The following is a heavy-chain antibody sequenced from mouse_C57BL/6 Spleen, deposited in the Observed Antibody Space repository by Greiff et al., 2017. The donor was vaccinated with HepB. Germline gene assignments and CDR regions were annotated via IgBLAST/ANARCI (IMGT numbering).Heavy chain of an antibody. CDR1: GFTFSSYT. CDR3: ARLLGDSYPSFAY. D-gene: IGHD2-12*01. CDR2: ISGGGGNT. V-gene: IGHV5-9*01. Sequence: EVKLMESGGGLVKPGGSLKLSCAASGFTFSSYTMSWVRQTPEKRLEWVATISGGGGNTYYPDSVKGRFTISRDNAKNTLYLQMSSLRSEDTALYYCARLLGDSYPSFAYWGQGTLVTVSA. J-gene: IGHJ3*01.